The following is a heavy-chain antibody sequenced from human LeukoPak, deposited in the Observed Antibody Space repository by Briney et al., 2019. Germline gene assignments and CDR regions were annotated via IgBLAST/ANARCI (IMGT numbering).Heavy chain of an antibody. CDR2: INHSGST. J-gene: IGHJ4*02. V-gene: IGHV4-34*01. D-gene: IGHD3-10*01. CDR3: ARGLITPFDY. Sequence: SETLSLTCDVYGASFTGYYWSWIRKSPGKGLEWIGEINHSGSTNYNPSLKSRVTISVDTSKNQFSLKLSSVTAADTAVYYCARGLITPFDYWGQGTLVTVSS. CDR1: GASFTGYY.